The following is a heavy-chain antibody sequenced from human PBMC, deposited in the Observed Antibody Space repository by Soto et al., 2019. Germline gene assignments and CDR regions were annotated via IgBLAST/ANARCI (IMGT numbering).Heavy chain of an antibody. J-gene: IGHJ4*02. CDR1: GFPFSSSA. D-gene: IGHD2-15*01. CDR2: ISGSGTIT. Sequence: EVQLLESGGGLVQPGGSMRLTCAAAGFPFSSSAMSWARQAPGKRLEWVSAISGSGTITYYADSVKGRFTISRDTSKNSVYSQMTSLGADDTVVYFCADLARYYSGADCRVRGQGTLVSV. CDR3: ADLARYYSGADCRV. V-gene: IGHV3-23*01.